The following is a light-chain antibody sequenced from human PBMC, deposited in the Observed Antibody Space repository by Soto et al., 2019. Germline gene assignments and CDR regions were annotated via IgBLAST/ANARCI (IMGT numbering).Light chain of an antibody. CDR2: AAS. J-gene: IGKJ1*01. CDR1: QGIESD. V-gene: IGKV1-6*01. Sequence: AIQMTQSPSSLSASVGDRITITCRASQGIESDLSWYQQRPGKAPKLLIYAASNAHSGVPPRFSGSRSGTEFTLTISDLQPEDLASYYCLQDHDDSRTFGQGTKVEIK. CDR3: LQDHDDSRT.